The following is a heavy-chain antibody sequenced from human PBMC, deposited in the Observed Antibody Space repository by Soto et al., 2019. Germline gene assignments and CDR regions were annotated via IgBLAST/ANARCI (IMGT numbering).Heavy chain of an antibody. J-gene: IGHJ6*02. CDR1: GGTFSSYA. Sequence: GASVKVSCKASGGTFSSYAISWVRQAPGQGLEWMGGIIPIFGTANYAQKFQGRVTITADKSTSTAYMELSSLRSEDTAVYYCARVKSDRPQNRMTTVTTNKRISSYYYYGMDVWGQGTTVTVSS. V-gene: IGHV1-69*06. CDR2: IIPIFGTA. D-gene: IGHD4-17*01. CDR3: ARVKSDRPQNRMTTVTTNKRISSYYYYGMDV.